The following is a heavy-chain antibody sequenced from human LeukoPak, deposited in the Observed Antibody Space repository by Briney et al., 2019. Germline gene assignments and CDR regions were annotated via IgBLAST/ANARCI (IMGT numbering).Heavy chain of an antibody. CDR1: SGSMRGYH. CDR3: ARVLKSGAYWNDAFDI. V-gene: IGHV4-4*07. CDR2: IYASGST. D-gene: IGHD4/OR15-4a*01. J-gene: IGHJ3*02. Sequence: SETLFLTCTVSSGSMRGYHWSWIRQPAGKGLEWIGRIYASGSTNYNPSLKSRVTMSVDTSKNQFSLKLSSVTAADTAVYYCARVLKSGAYWNDAFDIWGQGTMVTVSS.